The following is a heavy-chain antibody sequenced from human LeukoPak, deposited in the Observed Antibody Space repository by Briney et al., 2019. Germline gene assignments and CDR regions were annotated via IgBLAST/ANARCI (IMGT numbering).Heavy chain of an antibody. CDR1: GGTFSSYA. Sequence: GSSVKVSCKASGGTFSSYAISWVRQAPGQGLEWMGWINTNTGKPTYAQAFTGRYIFSLDTSVSTAHLHISGLEGEDTAVYYCALASKWNADGGQCFDYWGQGTLVTVSS. V-gene: IGHV7-4-1*02. CDR3: ALASKWNADGGQCFDY. J-gene: IGHJ4*02. CDR2: INTNTGKP. D-gene: IGHD1-20*01.